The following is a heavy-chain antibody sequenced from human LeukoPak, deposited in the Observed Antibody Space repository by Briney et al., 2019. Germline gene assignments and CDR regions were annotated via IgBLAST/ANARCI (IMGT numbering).Heavy chain of an antibody. V-gene: IGHV3-21*01. CDR1: GFTFSSYT. D-gene: IGHD6-13*01. J-gene: IGHJ4*02. CDR3: AREGDSSSWYNFDY. Sequence: GGSLRLSCAASGFTFSSYTMNWVRQAPGKGLEWVSSISSSSSYIYYADSLKGRFTISRDNAKNSLYLQMNSLRAEDTAVYYCAREGDSSSWYNFDYWGQGTLVTVSS. CDR2: ISSSSSYI.